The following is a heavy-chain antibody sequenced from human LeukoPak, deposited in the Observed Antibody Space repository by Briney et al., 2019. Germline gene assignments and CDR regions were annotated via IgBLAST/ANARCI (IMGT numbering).Heavy chain of an antibody. V-gene: IGHV3-53*04. CDR1: GFSVSNTY. D-gene: IGHD6-6*01. CDR3: ARSAARLRYYYAMDV. Sequence: GGSLRLSCAASGFSVSNTYMSWVRQAPGKGLEWVSVIYSGDSGVSTYYADSVKGRFTISRYNSKNTLYLQMSSLRAEDTAVYFCARSAARLRYYYAMDVWGQGTTVTVCS. CDR2: IYSGDSGVST. J-gene: IGHJ6*02.